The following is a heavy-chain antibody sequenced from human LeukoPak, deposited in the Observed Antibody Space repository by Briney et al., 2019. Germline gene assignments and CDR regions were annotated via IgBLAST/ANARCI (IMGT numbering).Heavy chain of an antibody. J-gene: IGHJ6*03. CDR2: IDWDDDK. V-gene: IGHV2-70*11. CDR3: ARIPYSNYEDYYMDV. D-gene: IGHD4-11*01. CDR1: GFSLSTSGMC. Sequence: SGPTLVNPTQTLTLTCTFSGFSLSTSGMCVSWIRQPPGKALEWLARIDWDDDKYYSTSLKTRLTISKDTSKNQVVLTMTNMDPVDTATYYCARIPYSNYEDYYMDVWGKGTTVTVSS.